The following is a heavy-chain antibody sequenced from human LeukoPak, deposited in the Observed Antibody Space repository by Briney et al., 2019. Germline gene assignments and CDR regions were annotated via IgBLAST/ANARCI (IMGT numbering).Heavy chain of an antibody. V-gene: IGHV4-61*02. J-gene: IGHJ6*03. CDR2: IFSSGST. CDR3: ARHVPYYMDV. CDR1: SGSISSGSFY. Sequence: SETLSLTCTVSSGSISSGSFYWSWIRQPADTGLEWIGRIFSSGSTNYNPSLKSRVAISVDTSKNQFSLKLSSVTAADTAVYYCARHVPYYMDVWGKGTTVTISS.